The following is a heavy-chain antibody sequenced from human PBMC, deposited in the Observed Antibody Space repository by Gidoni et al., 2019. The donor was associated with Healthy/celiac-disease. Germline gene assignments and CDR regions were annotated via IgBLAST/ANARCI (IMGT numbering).Heavy chain of an antibody. J-gene: IGHJ3*02. D-gene: IGHD3-22*01. CDR2: IYHSGST. Sequence: QVQLQESGPGLVQPSETLSLTCAVSGYSISSGYYWGWIRQPPGKGLEWIGSIYHSGSTYYNPSLKSRVTISVDTSKNQFSLKLSSVTAADTAVYYCARDPHSSGYYYSDAFDIWGQGTMVTVSS. V-gene: IGHV4-38-2*02. CDR3: ARDPHSSGYYYSDAFDI. CDR1: GYSISSGYY.